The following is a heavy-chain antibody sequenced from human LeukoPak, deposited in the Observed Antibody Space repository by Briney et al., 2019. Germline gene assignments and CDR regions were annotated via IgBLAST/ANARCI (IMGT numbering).Heavy chain of an antibody. V-gene: IGHV4-61*02. J-gene: IGHJ6*03. CDR2: IYTSGST. Sequence: PSETLSLTCTVSGGSISSGSYYWSWIRQPAGKGLEWIGRIYTSGSTNYNPSLKSRVTISVDTSKNQFSLKLSSVTAADTAVYYCARDRSIVGARYYYYYYMDVWGKGTTVTVSS. CDR1: GGSISSGSYY. D-gene: IGHD1-26*01. CDR3: ARDRSIVGARYYYYYYMDV.